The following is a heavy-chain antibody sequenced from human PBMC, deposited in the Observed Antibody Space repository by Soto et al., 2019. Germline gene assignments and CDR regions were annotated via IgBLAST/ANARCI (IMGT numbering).Heavy chain of an antibody. Sequence: ASVKVSCKASCFTLTSFGISWGRQGPGQGLEWMGWISAYNGNTNYAQKLQGRVTMTTDTSTSTAYMELRSLRSDDTAVYYCARGTDYDGGSNFDYWGQGTLVTVSS. CDR2: ISAYNGNT. V-gene: IGHV1-18*01. D-gene: IGHD3-16*01. J-gene: IGHJ4*02. CDR3: ARGTDYDGGSNFDY. CDR1: CFTLTSFG.